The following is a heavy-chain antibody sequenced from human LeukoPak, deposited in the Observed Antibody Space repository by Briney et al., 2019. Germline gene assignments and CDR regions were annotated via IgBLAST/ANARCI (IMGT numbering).Heavy chain of an antibody. V-gene: IGHV3-66*01. J-gene: IGHJ4*02. Sequence: PGGSLRLSCAASGFTVSSNYMSWVRQAPGKGLEWVSVIYSGGSTYYADSVKGRFTISRDNSKNTLYLQMNSLRAEDTAVYYCAIGYSSGWYWFDYWGQGTLVTVSS. D-gene: IGHD6-19*01. CDR2: IYSGGST. CDR1: GFTVSSNY. CDR3: AIGYSSGWYWFDY.